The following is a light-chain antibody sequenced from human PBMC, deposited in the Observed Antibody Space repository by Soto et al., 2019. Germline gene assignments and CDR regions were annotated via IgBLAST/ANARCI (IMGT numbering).Light chain of an antibody. J-gene: IGKJ1*01. V-gene: IGKV1-9*01. CDR3: QQLSGYPWT. Sequence: TQLTQSPSSLSASVGDRVTITCRASQGIDKYLAWYQQKPGKAPKLLNYAASTLQSGVPSRFSGRGSGTDFTLTISSLQPEDFATYSCQQLSGYPWTFGQGTKVEIK. CDR2: AAS. CDR1: QGIDKY.